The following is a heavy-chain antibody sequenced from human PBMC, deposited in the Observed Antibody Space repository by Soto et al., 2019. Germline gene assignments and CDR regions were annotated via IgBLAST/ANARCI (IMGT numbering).Heavy chain of an antibody. Sequence: EVQLLESGGGLVQPGGSLRLSCAASGFTSSSYAMSWVRQAPGKGLEWVSAISGSGSNTYYADSVKGRFTISRDNSKNTLFLQMNSLRAEDTAVSYCANALRYFDWLVRTWNAMDVWGQWTTVTGSS. CDR2: ISGSGSNT. J-gene: IGHJ6*02. CDR3: ANALRYFDWLVRTWNAMDV. V-gene: IGHV3-23*01. CDR1: GFTSSSYA. D-gene: IGHD3-9*01.